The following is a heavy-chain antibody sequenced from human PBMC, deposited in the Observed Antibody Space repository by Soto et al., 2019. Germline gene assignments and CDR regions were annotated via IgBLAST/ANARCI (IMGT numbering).Heavy chain of an antibody. Sequence: SETLSLTCTVSDGSISNYYWSWIRQPPGKGLECIGYISYIGSTKYNPSLKNRVTILRDASKKQFSLKLTSLTSEDTAVYYCARDTSWNDLVWWFDPWGQGTLVTVSS. J-gene: IGHJ5*02. CDR1: DGSISNYY. CDR3: ARDTSWNDLVWWFDP. CDR2: ISYIGST. D-gene: IGHD1-1*01. V-gene: IGHV4-59*01.